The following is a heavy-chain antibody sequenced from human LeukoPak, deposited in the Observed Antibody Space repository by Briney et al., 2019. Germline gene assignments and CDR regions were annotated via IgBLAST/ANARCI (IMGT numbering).Heavy chain of an antibody. CDR1: GFTFRNYA. J-gene: IGHJ5*02. D-gene: IGHD2-15*01. CDR3: ARGSGGSYYSRFDR. Sequence: PGGSLRLSCAASGFTFRNYAMGWVRQAPGKGLEWVSSFSGGGGSTYYADSVKGRFTISRDDSKNTVYVQMNSLGAEDTAVYYCARGSGGSYYSRFDRWGQGTLVTVSS. CDR2: FSGGGGST. V-gene: IGHV3-23*01.